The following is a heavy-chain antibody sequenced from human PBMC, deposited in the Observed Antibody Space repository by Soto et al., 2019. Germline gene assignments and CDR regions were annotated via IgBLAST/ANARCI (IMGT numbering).Heavy chain of an antibody. CDR2: ISSSSSYI. CDR3: ARDYDPDTALWFDP. Sequence: LRLSCAASGFTFSSYSMNWVRQAPGKGLEWVSSISSSSSYIYYADSVKGRFTISRDNAKNSLYLQMNSLRAEDTAVYYCARDYDPDTALWFDPWGQGTLVTVSS. V-gene: IGHV3-21*01. CDR1: GFTFSSYS. J-gene: IGHJ5*02. D-gene: IGHD5-18*01.